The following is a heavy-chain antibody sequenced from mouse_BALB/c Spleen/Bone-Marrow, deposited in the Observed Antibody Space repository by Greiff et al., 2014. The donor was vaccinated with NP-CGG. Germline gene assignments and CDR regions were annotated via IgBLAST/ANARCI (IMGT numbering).Heavy chain of an antibody. CDR2: ISYSGST. CDR1: GDSITSGY. Sequence: VQLQQPGPSLVKPSQTLSLTCSVTGDSITSGYWNWIRKFPGNKLEYMGYISYSGSTYYNPSLKSRISITRDTSKNQYYLQLNSVTTEGTATYYCARILLRSYAMDYWGQGTSVTVSS. V-gene: IGHV3-8*02. J-gene: IGHJ4*01. CDR3: ARILLRSYAMDY. D-gene: IGHD1-1*01.